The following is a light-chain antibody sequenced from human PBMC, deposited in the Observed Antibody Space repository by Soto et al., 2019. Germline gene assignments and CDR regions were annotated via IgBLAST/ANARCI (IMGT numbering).Light chain of an antibody. CDR3: QQYNSYSGT. J-gene: IGKJ1*01. Sequence: DIQMTQSPSTLSASVGDRVTITCRASQSISSWLAWYQQKPGKAPKLLIYDASSLESGVPSRFSGSGSGTEFTLTLSSLQPDDFAPYYCQQYNSYSGTFGQGTKVEIK. V-gene: IGKV1-5*01. CDR1: QSISSW. CDR2: DAS.